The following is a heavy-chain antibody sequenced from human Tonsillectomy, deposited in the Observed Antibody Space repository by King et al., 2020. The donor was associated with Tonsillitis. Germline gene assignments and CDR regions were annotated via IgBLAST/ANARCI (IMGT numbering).Heavy chain of an antibody. CDR1: EYTFTDYY. J-gene: IGHJ3*02. V-gene: IGHV1-2*02. Sequence: QVQLVQSGAEVKKPGASVKVSCKAFEYTFTDYYIHWVRQAPGQGLEWMGWIDSNTADTNYAQKFQGRVTVTRDTSITTAYMELNWLRSDDTAVYYWARDALAPGNAFDIWGQGTVVTVSS. CDR2: IDSNTADT. CDR3: ARDALAPGNAFDI. D-gene: IGHD3-10*01.